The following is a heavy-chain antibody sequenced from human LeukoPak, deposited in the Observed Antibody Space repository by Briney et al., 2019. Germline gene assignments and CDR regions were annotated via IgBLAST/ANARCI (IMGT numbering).Heavy chain of an antibody. CDR2: IYSGGST. V-gene: IGHV3-53*01. Sequence: GGSLRLSCAASGFTVGSNDMSWVRQAPGKGLEWVSVIYSGGSTFYADSVKGRFTISRDNSKNTLYLQMNSLRAEDTAVYYCARDPNYYGSANFALDVWGQGTTVTVSS. D-gene: IGHD3-10*01. J-gene: IGHJ6*02. CDR3: ARDPNYYGSANFALDV. CDR1: GFTVGSND.